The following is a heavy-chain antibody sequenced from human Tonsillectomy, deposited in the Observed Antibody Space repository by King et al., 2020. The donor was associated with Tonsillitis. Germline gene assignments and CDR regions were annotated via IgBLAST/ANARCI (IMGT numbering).Heavy chain of an antibody. D-gene: IGHD1-26*01. CDR1: GFTFDDYA. J-gene: IGHJ3*02. CDR3: AKTSRLGTIVGVNDAFDI. CDR2: ISWNSGSI. V-gene: IGHV3-9*01. Sequence: VQLVESGGGLVQPGRSLRLSCAASGFTFDDYAMHWVRQAPGKAPGKGLEWVSGISWNSGSIGYADSVKGRFTISRDNAKNSLYLQMNSLRAEDTALYYCAKTSRLGTIVGVNDAFDIWGQGTMVTVSS.